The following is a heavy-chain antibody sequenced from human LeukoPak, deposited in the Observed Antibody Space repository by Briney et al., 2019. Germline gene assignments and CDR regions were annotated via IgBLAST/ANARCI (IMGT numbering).Heavy chain of an antibody. CDR3: ARVSSSWEYYYYYMDV. CDR2: ISAYNGNT. J-gene: IGHJ6*03. V-gene: IGHV1-18*01. Sequence: GASVKVSCKASGYTFTSYGISWVRQAPGQGLEWMGWISAYNGNTNYAQKLQGRVTMTTDTSTSTAYMELSRLRSDDTAVYYCARVSSSWEYYYYYMDVWGKGTTVTVSS. D-gene: IGHD6-13*01. CDR1: GYTFTSYG.